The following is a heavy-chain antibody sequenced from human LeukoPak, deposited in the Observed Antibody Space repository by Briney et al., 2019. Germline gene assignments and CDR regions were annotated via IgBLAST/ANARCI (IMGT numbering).Heavy chain of an antibody. Sequence: SVKVSCTASGGTFSSYAINWVRQAPGQGLEWMGRIIPIFATTNYPQTLKARVTITTDESKNQAYMKLSSLSSADPAMYYCARESRYCISDSCYPNAFDVWGQGTMVTISS. CDR1: GGTFSSYA. V-gene: IGHV1-69*05. CDR3: ARESRYCISDSCYPNAFDV. CDR2: IIPIFATT. J-gene: IGHJ3*01. D-gene: IGHD2-15*01.